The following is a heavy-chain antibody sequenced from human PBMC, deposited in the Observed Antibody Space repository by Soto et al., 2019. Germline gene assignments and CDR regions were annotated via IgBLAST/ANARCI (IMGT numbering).Heavy chain of an antibody. CDR1: DFTITNAW. CDR2: IKTKAEGGAT. V-gene: IGHV3-15*07. Sequence: EVQLMESGGGLVKPGGSLRLSCAASDFTITNAWMNWVRQALGKGLEWVGRIKTKAEGGATDYAAPLKGRFTISRDDSRNTLFLQMNSLKTEDTAVYYCTTGSVEGVWGQWATVTVSS. CDR3: TTGSVEGV. D-gene: IGHD2-15*01. J-gene: IGHJ6*02.